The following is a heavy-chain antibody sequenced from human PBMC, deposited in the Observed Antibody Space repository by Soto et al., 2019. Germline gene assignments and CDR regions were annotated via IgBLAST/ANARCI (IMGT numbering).Heavy chain of an antibody. V-gene: IGHV1-18*01. D-gene: IGHD3-9*01. CDR3: AIFSLSPLGDFGGSLSS. CDR1: GYTFTSYG. Sequence: APVKVSCKASGYTFTSYGISWVRRAPGQGIEWMGWISAYNGNTNYAQKLQGRVTMTTDTSTGTAYMELRSLRSDDTAVYFCAIFSLSPLGDFGGSLSSCGRGALVIVSA. J-gene: IGHJ5*02. CDR2: ISAYNGNT.